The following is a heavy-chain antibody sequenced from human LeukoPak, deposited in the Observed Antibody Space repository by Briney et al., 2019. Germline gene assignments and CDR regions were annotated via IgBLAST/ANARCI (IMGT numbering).Heavy chain of an antibody. J-gene: IGHJ4*02. CDR3: ASEVGYRSLGY. CDR2: ITWKSHRT. V-gene: IGHV3-43*01. D-gene: IGHD3-3*01. CDR1: GFTFDDNT. Sequence: GGSLRLSCAASGFTFDDNTMHWVRQTPGRGLEWVSFITWKSHRTHYANSVRGRFTVSRDNSKDSMHLEMNSLKTEDTGLYHCASEVGYRSLGYLGQGTLVTVSS.